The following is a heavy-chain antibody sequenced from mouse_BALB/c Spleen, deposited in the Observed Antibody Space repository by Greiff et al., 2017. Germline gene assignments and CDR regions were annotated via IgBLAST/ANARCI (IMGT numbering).Heavy chain of an antibody. J-gene: IGHJ3*01. D-gene: IGHD2-1*01. V-gene: IGHV1S81*02. CDR2: INPSNGRT. CDR1: GYTFTSYW. Sequence: QVQLQQPGAELVKPGASVKLSCKASGYTFTSYWMHWVKQKPGQGLEWIGEINPSNGRTNYNEKFKSKATLTVDKSSSTAYMQLSSLTSEDSAVYDGARRWSYGTYEGYWGQGTLVTVSA. CDR3: ARRWSYGTYEGY.